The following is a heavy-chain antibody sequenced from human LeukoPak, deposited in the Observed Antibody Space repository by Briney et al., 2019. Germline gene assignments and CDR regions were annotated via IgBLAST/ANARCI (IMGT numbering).Heavy chain of an antibody. CDR2: ISGSGLST. V-gene: IGHV3-21*01. CDR1: GFTFSSYG. CDR3: ARDRDGGATPLDAFDI. Sequence: GGSPRLSCAASGFTFSSYGMTWVRQAPGKGLEWVSPISGSGLSTYYADSVKGRFTISRDNAKNSLYLQMNSLRAEDTAVYYCARDRDGGATPLDAFDIWGQGTMVIVSS. D-gene: IGHD1-26*01. J-gene: IGHJ3*02.